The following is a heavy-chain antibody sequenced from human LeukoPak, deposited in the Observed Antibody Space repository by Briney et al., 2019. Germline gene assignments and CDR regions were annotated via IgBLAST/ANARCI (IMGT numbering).Heavy chain of an antibody. Sequence: SETLSLTCAVYGGSFSGYYWSWIRQPPGKGLEWIGEINHSGSTNYNPPLKSRVTISVDTSKNQFSLELSSVTAADTAVYYCARRRLAYYYDSSGYYNRLYFDYWGQGTLVTVSS. V-gene: IGHV4-34*01. CDR3: ARRRLAYYYDSSGYYNRLYFDY. CDR2: INHSGST. CDR1: GGSFSGYY. D-gene: IGHD3-22*01. J-gene: IGHJ4*02.